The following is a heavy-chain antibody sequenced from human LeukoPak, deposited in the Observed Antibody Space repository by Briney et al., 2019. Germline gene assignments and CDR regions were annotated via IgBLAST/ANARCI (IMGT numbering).Heavy chain of an antibody. CDR2: IIPIFGTA. J-gene: IGHJ4*02. Sequence: ASVKVSCKASGGTFSSYAISWVRQAPGQGLEWMGGIIPIFGTANYAQKFQGRVTITADESTSTAYMELSSLRSEDTAVYYCARDKSGYSGSYYDYWGQGTLVTVSS. V-gene: IGHV1-69*13. CDR3: ARDKSGYSGSYYDY. D-gene: IGHD1-26*01. CDR1: GGTFSSYA.